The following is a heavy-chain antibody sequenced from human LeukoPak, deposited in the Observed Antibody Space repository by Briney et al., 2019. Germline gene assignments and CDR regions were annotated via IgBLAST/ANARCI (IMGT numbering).Heavy chain of an antibody. CDR3: ARDKWELPNDAFDI. Sequence: ASVKVSCKASGYTFTSYCISWVRQAPGQGLEWMGWISAYNGNTNYAQKLQGRVTMTTDTSTSTAYMELRSLRSDDTAVYYCARDKWELPNDAFDIWGQGTMATVSS. V-gene: IGHV1-18*01. J-gene: IGHJ3*02. CDR2: ISAYNGNT. D-gene: IGHD1-26*01. CDR1: GYTFTSYC.